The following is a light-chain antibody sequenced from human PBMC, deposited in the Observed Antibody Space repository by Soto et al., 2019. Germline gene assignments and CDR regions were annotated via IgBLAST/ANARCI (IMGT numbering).Light chain of an antibody. CDR1: SSDIGGYDY. V-gene: IGLV2-14*01. CDR3: SSYASSSTLV. CDR2: DVS. J-gene: IGLJ2*01. Sequence: QSALTQPASVSGSPGQSITFSCTGTSSDIGGYDYVSWYQQHPGKVPKLMFYDVSSRPSGVSNRFSGSKSGNTASLTISGLQAEDEADYYCSSYASSSTLVFGGGTKVTVL.